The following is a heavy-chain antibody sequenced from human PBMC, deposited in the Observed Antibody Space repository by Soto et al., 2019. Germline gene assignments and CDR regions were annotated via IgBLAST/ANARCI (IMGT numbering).Heavy chain of an antibody. Sequence: QVQLQESGPGLVKPSGTLSLTCAVSGGSISSSNWWSWVRQPPGKGLEWIGEIYHSGSTNYNPSLKSRVTIAVDKAKNHFSLKLSSVTAADTAVYYCARVSGSYYYGMDVWGQGTTVTVSS. J-gene: IGHJ6*02. CDR3: ARVSGSYYYGMDV. CDR1: GGSISSSNW. D-gene: IGHD1-26*01. CDR2: IYHSGST. V-gene: IGHV4-4*02.